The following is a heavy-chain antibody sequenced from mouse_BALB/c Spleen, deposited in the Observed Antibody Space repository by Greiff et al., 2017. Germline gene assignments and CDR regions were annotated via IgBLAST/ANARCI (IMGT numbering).Heavy chain of an antibody. D-gene: IGHD2-1*01. CDR1: GYTFTSYY. CDR3: ARERGNYNAMDD. V-gene: IGHV1S56*01. CDR2: IYPGNVNT. J-gene: IGHJ4*01. Sequence: VQLQESGPELVKPGASVRISCKASGYTFTSYYIHWVKQRPGQGLEWIGWIYPGNVNTKYNEKFKGKATLTADKSSSTAYMQLSSLTSEDSAVYFCARERGNYNAMDDWGQGTSVTVSS.